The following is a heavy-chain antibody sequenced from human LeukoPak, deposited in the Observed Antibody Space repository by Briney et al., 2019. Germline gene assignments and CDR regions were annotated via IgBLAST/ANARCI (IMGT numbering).Heavy chain of an antibody. CDR3: AGSGTKLDSGDFDY. CDR1: GGSFTAYY. V-gene: IGHV4-34*01. CDR2: VHHSGGT. J-gene: IGHJ4*02. D-gene: IGHD1-1*01. Sequence: SESLSLTCAIYGGSFTAYYWSWVRQPPGEGLEWIGVVHHSGGTDYNPSLKSRITISLDTSKNQFSLKLTSVTRADTAVYYCAGSGTKLDSGDFDYWGQGTLFTVSS.